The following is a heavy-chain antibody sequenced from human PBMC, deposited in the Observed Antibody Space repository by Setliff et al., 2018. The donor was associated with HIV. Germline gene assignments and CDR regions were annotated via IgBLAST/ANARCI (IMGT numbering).Heavy chain of an antibody. Sequence: GGSLRLSCATSGFAFSDYDFHWVRQVTGEGLEWVSAIGTGGDTYYADSVKGRFTISRDNSKNTLYLQMNSLRADDTAVYYCAKSLLVAGNDYWGQGTLVTVSS. CDR1: GFAFSDYD. CDR3: AKSLLVAGNDY. D-gene: IGHD2-8*02. J-gene: IGHJ4*02. CDR2: IGTGGDT. V-gene: IGHV3-13*01.